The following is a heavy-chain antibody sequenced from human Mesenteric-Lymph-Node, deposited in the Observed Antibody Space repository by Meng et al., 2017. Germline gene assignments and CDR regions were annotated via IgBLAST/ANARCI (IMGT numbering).Heavy chain of an antibody. Sequence: SLKISCAASGFTFDDYAMHWVRQAPGKGLEWVSGISGSGGSTYYADSVKGRFTISRDNAKNSLYLQMNSLRAEDTAVYYCARAIGGTYYDSSGYSFDYWGQGTLVTVSS. CDR2: ISGSGGST. J-gene: IGHJ4*02. CDR1: GFTFDDYA. CDR3: ARAIGGTYYDSSGYSFDY. D-gene: IGHD3-22*01. V-gene: IGHV3-9*01.